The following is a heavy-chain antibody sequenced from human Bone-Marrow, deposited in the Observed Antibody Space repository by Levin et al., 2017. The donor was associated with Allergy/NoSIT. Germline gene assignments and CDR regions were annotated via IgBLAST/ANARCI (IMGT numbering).Heavy chain of an antibody. J-gene: IGHJ4*02. D-gene: IGHD3-10*01. Sequence: GGSLRLSCAASGFTFSSYAMHWVRQAPGKGLEWVAVISYDGSNKYYADSVEGRFTISRDNSKNTLYLQMNSLRAEDTAVYYCASVLWFGEFASWPIDYWGQGTLVTVSS. CDR3: ASVLWFGEFASWPIDY. CDR2: ISYDGSNK. V-gene: IGHV3-30-3*01. CDR1: GFTFSSYA.